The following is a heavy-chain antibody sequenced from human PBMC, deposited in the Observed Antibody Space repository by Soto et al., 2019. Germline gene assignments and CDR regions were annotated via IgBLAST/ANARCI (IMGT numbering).Heavy chain of an antibody. J-gene: IGHJ4*02. D-gene: IGHD6-6*01. CDR3: AKAMSTPSRPRNYFDY. CDR2: ISGGGGTT. Sequence: EVQLLESGGGLVQPGGSLRLSCAASGFTFSNFAMSWVRQAPGKGLEWVSVISGGGGTTYYADSVKGRFTISRDNSKNPLYLQMNSLRAEDTALYYCAKAMSTPSRPRNYFDYWGQGTLVTVSS. V-gene: IGHV3-23*01. CDR1: GFTFSNFA.